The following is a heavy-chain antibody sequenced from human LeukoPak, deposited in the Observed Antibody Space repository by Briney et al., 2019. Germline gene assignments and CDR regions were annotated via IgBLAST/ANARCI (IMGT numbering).Heavy chain of an antibody. CDR1: GFTFTNDF. CDR3: ARGRGWTYDS. V-gene: IGHV3-7*04. CDR2: MRVDGTDI. D-gene: IGHD6-19*01. Sequence: GGSLRLSCTASGFTFTNDFMTWVRQAPGRGLEWVANMRVDGTDIHCVGSVKGRFTISSDNARNSLYLQMNSLRAEDTAVYYCARGRGWTYDSWGRGTLVIVSS. J-gene: IGHJ4*02.